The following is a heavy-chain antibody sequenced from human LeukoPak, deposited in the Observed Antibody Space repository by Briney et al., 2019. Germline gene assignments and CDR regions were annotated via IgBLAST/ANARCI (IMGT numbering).Heavy chain of an antibody. Sequence: GGSLRLSCAASGFTFSSYSMNWVRQAPGKGLEWVSYISSSSSTIYYADSAKGRLTISRDNSNNTLYLQMNSLRAEDTAVYFCAKQSNNHYYQKASDYWGQGTLVTVSS. CDR1: GFTFSSYS. J-gene: IGHJ4*02. CDR3: AKQSNNHYYQKASDY. D-gene: IGHD1-26*01. CDR2: ISSSSSTI. V-gene: IGHV3-48*01.